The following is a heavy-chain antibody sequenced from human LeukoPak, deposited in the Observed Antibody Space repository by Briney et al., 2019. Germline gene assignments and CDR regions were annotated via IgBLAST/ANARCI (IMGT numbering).Heavy chain of an antibody. J-gene: IGHJ4*02. D-gene: IGHD2-2*01. CDR1: GYTFTSYA. Sequence: ASVKVSCKASGYTFTSYAMNWVRQAPGQGLEWMGWISAYNGNTNYAQKLQGRVTMTTDTSTSTAYMELRSLRSDDTAVYYCARARYCSSTSCYGYYFDYWGQGTLVTVSS. V-gene: IGHV1-18*01. CDR3: ARARYCSSTSCYGYYFDY. CDR2: ISAYNGNT.